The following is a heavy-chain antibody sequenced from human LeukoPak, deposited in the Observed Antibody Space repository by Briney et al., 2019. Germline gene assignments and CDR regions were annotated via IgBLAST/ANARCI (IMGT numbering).Heavy chain of an antibody. Sequence: SETLSLTCTVSGGSISSSSYYWSWIRQPPGKGLEWIGYIYYSGSTNYNPSPKSRVTISVDTSKNQFSLKLSSVTAADTAVYYCARYPYCGGDCPAYYYGMDVWGQGTTVTVSS. V-gene: IGHV4-61*01. CDR2: IYYSGST. CDR1: GGSISSSSYY. CDR3: ARYPYCGGDCPAYYYGMDV. J-gene: IGHJ6*02. D-gene: IGHD2-21*02.